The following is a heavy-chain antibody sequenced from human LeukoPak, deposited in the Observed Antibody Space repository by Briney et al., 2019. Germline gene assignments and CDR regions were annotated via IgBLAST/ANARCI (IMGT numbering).Heavy chain of an antibody. D-gene: IGHD2-15*01. CDR2: INGDGRST. Sequence: QPGGSLRLSCAASEFTFSSYWMLWVRQPPGKGPVWVSGINGDGRSTSYADSVKGRFTISRDNTENTLYLQMNSLRAEDTAVYYCARRYCSGGGCYLDHWGQGTLVIVSS. CDR3: ARRYCSGGGCYLDH. CDR1: EFTFSSYW. V-gene: IGHV3-74*01. J-gene: IGHJ4*02.